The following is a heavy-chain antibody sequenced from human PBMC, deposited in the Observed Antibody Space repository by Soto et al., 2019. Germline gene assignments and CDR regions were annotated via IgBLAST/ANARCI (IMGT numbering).Heavy chain of an antibody. D-gene: IGHD6-6*01. Sequence: GGSLRLSCAASGFTVSSNYMSWVRQAPGKGLEWVSVIYSGGSTYYADSVKGRFTISRDNSKNTLYLQMNSLRAEDTAVYYCARDPNSSSSPPAWGQGTLVTVSS. V-gene: IGHV3-53*01. CDR1: GFTVSSNY. CDR3: ARDPNSSSSPPA. J-gene: IGHJ5*02. CDR2: IYSGGST.